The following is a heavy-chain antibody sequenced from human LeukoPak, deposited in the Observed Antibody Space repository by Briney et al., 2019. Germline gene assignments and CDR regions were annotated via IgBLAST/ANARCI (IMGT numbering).Heavy chain of an antibody. V-gene: IGHV3-30*02. J-gene: IGHJ4*02. Sequence: GGSLRLSCAASGFTFSSYAMSWVRQAPGKGLEWVAFIRYDGSNKYYADSVKGRFTISRDNSKNTLYLQMNSLRAEDTAVYYCARDRRTYSSGWYDYWGQGTLVTVSS. CDR2: IRYDGSNK. D-gene: IGHD6-19*01. CDR1: GFTFSSYA. CDR3: ARDRRTYSSGWYDY.